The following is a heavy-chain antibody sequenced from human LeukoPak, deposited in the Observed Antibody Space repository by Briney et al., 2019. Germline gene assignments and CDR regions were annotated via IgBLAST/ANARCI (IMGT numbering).Heavy chain of an antibody. Sequence: PGGSLRLSCAASGFTFSSYGMHWVRQAPGKGLEWVAFIRYDGSNKYYADSVKGRFTISRDNSKNTLYLQMNSLRAEDTAVYYCARGNRDYSNFIDCSGGSCSLDYWGQGTLVTVSS. CDR3: ARGNRDYSNFIDCSGGSCSLDY. V-gene: IGHV3-30*02. D-gene: IGHD2-15*01. CDR1: GFTFSSYG. J-gene: IGHJ4*02. CDR2: IRYDGSNK.